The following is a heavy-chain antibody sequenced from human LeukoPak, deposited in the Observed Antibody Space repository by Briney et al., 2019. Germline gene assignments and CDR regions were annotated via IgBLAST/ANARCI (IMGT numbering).Heavy chain of an antibody. CDR2: ITSHSSYI. J-gene: IGHJ4*02. D-gene: IGHD6-19*01. Sequence: PGGSLRLSCTASGFTFNTYSMIWVHQAPGKGLEWVSSITSHSSYISYADSVKGRFTLSRDNAKNSLYLQMNSLRAEDTAVYYCARDGGYTSGWYDYWGQGTLVTVSS. CDR3: ARDGGYTSGWYDY. V-gene: IGHV3-21*01. CDR1: GFTFNTYS.